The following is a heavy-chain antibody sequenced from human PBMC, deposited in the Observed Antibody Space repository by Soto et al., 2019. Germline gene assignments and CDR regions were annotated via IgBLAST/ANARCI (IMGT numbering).Heavy chain of an antibody. CDR2: IKQDGSET. D-gene: IGHD6-25*01. J-gene: IGHJ4*02. V-gene: IGHV3-7*01. CDR3: KRGQRELDY. Sequence: EVQLVESGGGLVQPGGSLRLSCAASGFTFSIYWMSWVRQAPGKGLEWVADIKQDGSETYYVDSVKGRFIIFRDNAKNSLYLQMNSLRVEDTAVYYCKRGQRELDYWGQGTVVTVSS. CDR1: GFTFSIYW.